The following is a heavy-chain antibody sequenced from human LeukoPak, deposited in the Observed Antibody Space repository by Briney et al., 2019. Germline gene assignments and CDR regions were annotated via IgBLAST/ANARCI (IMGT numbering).Heavy chain of an antibody. V-gene: IGHV4-61*02. CDR1: GGSISSGSYY. CDR3: ARGGGIFTLSDAFDI. CDR2: IYTSGST. Sequence: SETLSLTCTVSGGSISSGSYYWSWIRQPAGKGPEWIGRIYTSGSTNYNPSLKSRVTISVDTSKNQFSLKLSSVTAADTAVYYCARGGGIFTLSDAFDIWGQGTMVTVSS. D-gene: IGHD3-3*02. J-gene: IGHJ3*02.